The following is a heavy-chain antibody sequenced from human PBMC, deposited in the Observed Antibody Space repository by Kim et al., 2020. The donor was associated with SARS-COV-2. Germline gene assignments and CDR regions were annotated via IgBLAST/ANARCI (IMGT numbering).Heavy chain of an antibody. CDR2: IIPILGIA. CDR1: GGTFSSYA. V-gene: IGHV1-69*04. J-gene: IGHJ6*02. CDR3: ARGGVTGTYYYYGMDV. Sequence: SVKVSCKASGGTFSSYAISWVRQAPGQGLEWMGRIIPILGIANYAQKFQGRVTITADKSTSTAYMELSSLRSEDTAVYYCARGGVTGTYYYYGMDVWGQGTTVTVSS. D-gene: IGHD1-20*01.